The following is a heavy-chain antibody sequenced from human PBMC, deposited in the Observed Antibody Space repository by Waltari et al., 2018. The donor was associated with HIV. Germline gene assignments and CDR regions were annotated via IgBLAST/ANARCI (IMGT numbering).Heavy chain of an antibody. V-gene: IGHV1-69*12. CDR2: IIPIFGTA. CDR1: GGTFRSYA. J-gene: IGHJ4*02. D-gene: IGHD1-1*01. Sequence: QVQLVQSGAEVKKPGSSVKVSCKASGGTFRSYAISWVRQAPGQGLAWMGGIIPIFGTANYAQKFQGRVTITADESTSTAYMELSSLRSEDTAVYYCARVNLRGPLKGTTGEDYWGQGTLVTVSS. CDR3: ARVNLRGPLKGTTGEDY.